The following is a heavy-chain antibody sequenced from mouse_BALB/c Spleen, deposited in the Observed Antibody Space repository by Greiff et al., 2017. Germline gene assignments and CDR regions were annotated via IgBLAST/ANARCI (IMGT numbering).Heavy chain of an antibody. CDR3: AREGSGVFDY. CDR1: GYTFTSYW. Sequence: VQLQQSGAELAKPGASVKMSCKASGYTFTSYWMHWVKQRPGQGLEWIGYINPSTGYTEYNQKFKDKATLTADKSSSTAYMQLSSLTSEDSAVYYCAREGSGVFDYWGQGTTLTVSS. CDR2: INPSTGYT. J-gene: IGHJ2*01. D-gene: IGHD4-1*01. V-gene: IGHV1-7*01.